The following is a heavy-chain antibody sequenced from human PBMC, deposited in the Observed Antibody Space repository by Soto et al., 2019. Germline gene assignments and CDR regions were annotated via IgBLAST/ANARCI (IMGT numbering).Heavy chain of an antibody. J-gene: IGHJ6*02. D-gene: IGHD6-6*01. V-gene: IGHV1-18*01. CDR1: GYTFTSYG. CDR2: ISAHNGNT. Sequence: QVQLVQSGAEVKKPGASVKVSCKASGYTFTSYGISWVRQAPGQGLEWMGWISAHNGNTNYAQKLQGRVTMTTDTSTSTAYMELRSLRSDDTAVYYCASSKTYSSSLNYYYYYGMDVWGQGTTVTVSS. CDR3: ASSKTYSSSLNYYYYYGMDV.